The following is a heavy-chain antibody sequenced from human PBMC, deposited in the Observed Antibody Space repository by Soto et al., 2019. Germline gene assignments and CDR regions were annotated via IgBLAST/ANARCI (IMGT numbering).Heavy chain of an antibody. CDR2: IYYSGST. CDR1: GGSISSSSYY. CDR3: ASGYSGYGSGLGAFDI. Sequence: SETLSLTCTVSGGSISSSSYYWGWIRQPPGKGLEWIGSIYYSGSTYYNPSLKSRVTISVDTSKNQFSLKLSSVTAADTAVYYCASGYSGYGSGLGAFDIWGQGTMVTVSS. J-gene: IGHJ3*02. V-gene: IGHV4-39*01. D-gene: IGHD5-12*01.